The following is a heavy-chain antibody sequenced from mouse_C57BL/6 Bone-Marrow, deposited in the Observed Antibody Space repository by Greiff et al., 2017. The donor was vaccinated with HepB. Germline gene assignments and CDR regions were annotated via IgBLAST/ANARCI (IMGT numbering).Heavy chain of an antibody. D-gene: IGHD2-4*01. Sequence: QVQLQQPGAELVRPGSSVKLSCKASGYTFTSYWMHWVKQRPIQGLEWIGNIDPSDSETHYNQKFKDKATLTVDKSSSTAYMQLSSLTSEDSAVYYCERPDYDYDGGGFAYWGQGTLVTVSA. CDR1: GYTFTSYW. CDR2: IDPSDSET. J-gene: IGHJ3*01. V-gene: IGHV1-52*01. CDR3: ERPDYDYDGGGFAY.